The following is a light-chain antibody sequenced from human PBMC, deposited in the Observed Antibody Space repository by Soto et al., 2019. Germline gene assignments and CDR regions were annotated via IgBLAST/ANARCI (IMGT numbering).Light chain of an antibody. Sequence: EIVLTQSPGTLSLSPGERATLSCRASQGVSSTYLAWYQQKPGQAPRLLICGASSRASGIPDRFSGSGSGTDFTLTISRLEPEDFGVYFCQQCGSSPRTFGQGNKLEIK. J-gene: IGKJ2*01. CDR1: QGVSSTY. V-gene: IGKV3-20*01. CDR2: GAS. CDR3: QQCGSSPRT.